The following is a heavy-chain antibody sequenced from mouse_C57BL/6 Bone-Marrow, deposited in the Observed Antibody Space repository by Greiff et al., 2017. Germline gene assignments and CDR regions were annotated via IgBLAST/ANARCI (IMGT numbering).Heavy chain of an antibody. D-gene: IGHD2-1*01. Sequence: VQLQQSGAELVRPGASVKLSCTASGFNIKDDYIHWVKQRPEQGLEWIGWIDPEIGDTEYASKFQGKATITSDTSSNTAYLQLSCLTSEDTAVYYCSSFNGNYFDFWGQGTPLTVAS. CDR1: GFNIKDDY. V-gene: IGHV14-4*01. CDR3: SSFNGNYFDF. CDR2: IDPEIGDT. J-gene: IGHJ2*01.